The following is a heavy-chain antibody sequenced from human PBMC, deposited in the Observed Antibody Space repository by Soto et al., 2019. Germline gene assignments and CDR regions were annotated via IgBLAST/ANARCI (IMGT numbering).Heavy chain of an antibody. CDR1: GFTFSNYG. CDR2: ISYDGRTT. J-gene: IGHJ6*02. D-gene: IGHD3-3*01. CDR3: AKGYDFWSSYSHIYYGMDV. Sequence: GGSLRLSCEASGFTFSNYGMYWVRQAPGKGLEWVSLISYDGRTTYYVDSVKGRFTISRDNSKNTLYLQMNRLRVEDTAVYFCAKGYDFWSSYSHIYYGMDVWGPGTTVTVPS. V-gene: IGHV3-30*18.